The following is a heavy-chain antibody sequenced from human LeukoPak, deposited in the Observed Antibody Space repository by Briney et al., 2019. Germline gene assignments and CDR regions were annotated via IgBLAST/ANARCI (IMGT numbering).Heavy chain of an antibody. Sequence: SETLSLTCTVSGGSISSSSYYWGWIRQPPGKGLEWIGSIFYSGSTYYNPSLKSRVTISVDTSKNQFSLKLSSVTAADTAVYYCARVGRRDTAMVEDYWGQGTLVTVSS. V-gene: IGHV4-39*07. CDR1: GGSISSSSYY. D-gene: IGHD5-18*01. CDR2: IFYSGST. CDR3: ARVGRRDTAMVEDY. J-gene: IGHJ4*02.